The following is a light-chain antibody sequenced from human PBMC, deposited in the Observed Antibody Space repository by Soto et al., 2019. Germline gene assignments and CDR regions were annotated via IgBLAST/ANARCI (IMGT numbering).Light chain of an antibody. J-gene: IGKJ3*01. CDR3: QQYNNWPPFG. V-gene: IGKV3-15*01. CDR2: GAA. CDR1: QSVSSN. Sequence: EIVMTQSPATLSVSPGERATLSCRASQSVSSNLAWYQQKPGQAPRLPIYGAATRATGLPARFSGSGSGTEFTLPISSLQSEDFSVYYCQQYNNWPPFGFGPGPKVDIK.